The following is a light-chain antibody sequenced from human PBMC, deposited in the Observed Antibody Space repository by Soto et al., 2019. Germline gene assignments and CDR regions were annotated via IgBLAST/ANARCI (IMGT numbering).Light chain of an antibody. V-gene: IGKV3-20*01. CDR2: AAS. CDR3: QQYYTSPPWT. CDR1: QSLSGNY. J-gene: IGKJ1*01. Sequence: EIVLTQSPGTLSLSPGERATLSCRASQSLSGNYLAWYQQKPGQAPRLLIYAASNRATGIPDRFSGSGSGSDFTLTISRLEPEDFALYYCQQYYTSPPWTFGQGTKVDI.